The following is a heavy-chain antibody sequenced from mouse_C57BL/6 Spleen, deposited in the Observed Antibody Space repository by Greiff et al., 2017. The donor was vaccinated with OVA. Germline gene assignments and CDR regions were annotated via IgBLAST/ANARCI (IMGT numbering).Heavy chain of an antibody. CDR3: ATIYDDLAY. D-gene: IGHD2-4*01. J-gene: IGHJ3*01. CDR1: GFNIKDYY. V-gene: IGHV14-2*01. CDR2: IDPEDGET. Sequence: VQLQQSGAELVKPGASVKLSCTASGFNIKDYYMHWVKQRTEQGLEWIGRIDPEDGETKYAPKFQGKATITADTSSNTAYLPLSSLTAEDTAVYYCATIYDDLAYWGQGTLVTVSA.